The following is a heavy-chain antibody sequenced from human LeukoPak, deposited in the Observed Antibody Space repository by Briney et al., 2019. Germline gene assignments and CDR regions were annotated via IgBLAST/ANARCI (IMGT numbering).Heavy chain of an antibody. D-gene: IGHD1-1*01. J-gene: IGHJ3*02. CDR1: GFTFSSYE. V-gene: IGHV3-48*03. CDR2: ISSSGSTI. CDR3: ARAPGYARNTDAFDI. Sequence: AGGSLRLSCAASGFTFSSYEMNWVRQAPGKGLEWVSYISSSGSTIYYADSVKGRFTISRDNAKNSLYLQMNSLRAEDTAVYYCARAPGYARNTDAFDIWGQGTMVTVSS.